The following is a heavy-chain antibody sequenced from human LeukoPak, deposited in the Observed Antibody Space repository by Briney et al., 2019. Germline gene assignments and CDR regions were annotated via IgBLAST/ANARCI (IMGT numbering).Heavy chain of an antibody. V-gene: IGHV3-33*01. D-gene: IGHD6-6*01. CDR3: ARSSYSSSSSV. J-gene: IGHJ3*01. CDR2: IWYDGSNK. Sequence: GGSLRLSCAASGFTFSSYGMHWVRQAPGKGLEWVAVIWYDGSNKYYADSVKGRFTISRDNSKNTLYLQMNSLRAEDTAVYYCARSSYSSSSSVWGQGTMVTVSS. CDR1: GFTFSSYG.